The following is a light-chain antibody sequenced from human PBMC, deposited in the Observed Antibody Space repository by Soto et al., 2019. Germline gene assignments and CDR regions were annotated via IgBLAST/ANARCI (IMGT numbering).Light chain of an antibody. CDR2: DAS. J-gene: IGKJ5*01. Sequence: EIVMTQSPATLSVSPGERATLSCRAIQSVSSSYLAWYQQKPGQAPRLLIFDASNRATGIPARFSGSGSGTDFTLTISSLEPEDFAVYYCQQRSNWPPITFGQGTRLEI. CDR3: QQRSNWPPIT. CDR1: QSVSSSY. V-gene: IGKV3D-20*02.